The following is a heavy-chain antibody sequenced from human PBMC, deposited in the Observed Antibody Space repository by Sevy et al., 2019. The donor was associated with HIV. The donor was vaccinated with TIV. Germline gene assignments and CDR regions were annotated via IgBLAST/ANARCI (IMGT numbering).Heavy chain of an antibody. CDR1: GFNFNIYS. J-gene: IGHJ4*02. CDR2: LSFGCGRI. Sequence: GGSLRLSCVASGFNFNIYSMSWVRQAPGKGLEWVSTLSFGCGRINHTDSVQGRFTMSRDDSKKTVYLEMNSLRAEDTAVYYCAREGCTRPHDHWGQGTLVTVPQ. V-gene: IGHV3-23*01. CDR3: AREGCTRPHDH. D-gene: IGHD2-8*01.